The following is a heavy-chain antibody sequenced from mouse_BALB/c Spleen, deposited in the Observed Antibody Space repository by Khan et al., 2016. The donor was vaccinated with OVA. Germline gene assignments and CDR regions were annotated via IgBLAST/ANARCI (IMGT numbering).Heavy chain of an antibody. CDR2: IDPANDNS. CDR3: AAAGAGDYFDY. V-gene: IGHV14-3*02. J-gene: IGHJ2*01. D-gene: IGHD3-3*01. Sequence: VQLQQSGAELVKPGASVKLSCTASGFNIKDTHMHWVKQRPEQGLEWIGRIDPANDNSKYDPRFQGKATITADTSSNTAYLHLSSLTSEVTAVYYCAAAGAGDYFDYWGQGTTLTVSS. CDR1: GFNIKDTH.